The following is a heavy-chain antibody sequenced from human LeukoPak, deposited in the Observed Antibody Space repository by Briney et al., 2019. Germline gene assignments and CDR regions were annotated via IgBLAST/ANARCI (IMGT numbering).Heavy chain of an antibody. CDR1: GFTFSSYW. J-gene: IGHJ5*02. Sequence: GGSLRLSCAASGFTFSSYWMSWVRQAPGKGLEWVANIKQDGSEKYYVDSVKGRFTISRDNAKNSLYLQMNSLRAEDTAVYHCARDLPYGSGSYGSFDPWGQGTLVTVSS. D-gene: IGHD3-10*01. V-gene: IGHV3-7*01. CDR2: IKQDGSEK. CDR3: ARDLPYGSGSYGSFDP.